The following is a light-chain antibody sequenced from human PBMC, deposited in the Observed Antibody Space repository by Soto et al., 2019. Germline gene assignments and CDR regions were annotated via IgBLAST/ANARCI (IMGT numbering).Light chain of an antibody. J-gene: IGKJ2*01. CDR2: GAS. Sequence: VLTQSPGTLSLSPGERATLSCRTSQSVSSSLAWYQKKPGQAPRLLIYGASSRATGIPDRFSGSGSGTVFTLTISRLEPEDFAVYYCQQFSSSPLMYSFGQGTKLVIK. V-gene: IGKV3-20*01. CDR1: QSVSSS. CDR3: QQFSSSPLMYS.